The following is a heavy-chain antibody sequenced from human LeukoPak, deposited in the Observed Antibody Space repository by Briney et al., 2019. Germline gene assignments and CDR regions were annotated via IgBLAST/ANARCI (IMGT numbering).Heavy chain of an antibody. D-gene: IGHD2-15*01. Sequence: GGPLRLSGTVSGITFSRYWMSWFRQSPGKGLEWVANINQDGNRENYVDSVKGRFSISRDDAKNSLFLQMHSLRAEDTAVYYCATTFPYCSDGTCALGGQGTLVTVSS. CDR3: ATTFPYCSDGTCAL. CDR2: INQDGNRE. V-gene: IGHV3-7*01. J-gene: IGHJ4*02. CDR1: GITFSRYW.